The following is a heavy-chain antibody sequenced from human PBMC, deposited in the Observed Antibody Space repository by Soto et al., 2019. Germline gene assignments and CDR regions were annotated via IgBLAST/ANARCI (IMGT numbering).Heavy chain of an antibody. V-gene: IGHV3-7*01. CDR1: GFTFSSSW. CDR2: IKQDGSEK. J-gene: IGHJ3*02. D-gene: IGHD2-15*01. Sequence: GGSLRLSCAASGFTFSSSWMSWVRQAPGKGLEWMANIKQDGSEKYYVDSMKGRFTISRDNAKNSLYLQMNSLRAEDTAVYYCARGGIGYCTGESCYYTAFDIWGQGTMVTVSS. CDR3: ARGGIGYCTGESCYYTAFDI.